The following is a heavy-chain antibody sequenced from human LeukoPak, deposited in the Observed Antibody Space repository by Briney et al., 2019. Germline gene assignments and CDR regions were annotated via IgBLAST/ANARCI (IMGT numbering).Heavy chain of an antibody. D-gene: IGHD3-22*01. CDR3: AKVNSGYHYYYYGMDV. CDR2: ISYDGSNK. J-gene: IGHJ6*02. CDR1: GFTFSSYG. Sequence: GGSLRLSCAASGFTFSSYGMHWVRQAPGKGLEWGAVISYDGSNKYYADSVKGRFTISRDNSKNTLYLQMNSLRAEDTAVYYCAKVNSGYHYYYYGMDVWGQGTTVTVSS. V-gene: IGHV3-30*18.